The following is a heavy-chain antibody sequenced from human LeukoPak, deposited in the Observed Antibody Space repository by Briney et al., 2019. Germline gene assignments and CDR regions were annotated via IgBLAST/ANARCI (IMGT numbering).Heavy chain of an antibody. V-gene: IGHV4-4*02. CDR2: IYHSGSA. D-gene: IGHD2-2*01. Sequence: SSGTLSLTCAVSGGSISSSNWWSWVRQPPGKGLEWIGEIYHSGSANYNPSLQSRVTISVDTSKNQFSLKLSSLTAADTAVYYCSRQARLGYCSSSSCPDFDAWGQGILVTVSS. J-gene: IGHJ4*02. CDR1: GGSISSSNW. CDR3: SRQARLGYCSSSSCPDFDA.